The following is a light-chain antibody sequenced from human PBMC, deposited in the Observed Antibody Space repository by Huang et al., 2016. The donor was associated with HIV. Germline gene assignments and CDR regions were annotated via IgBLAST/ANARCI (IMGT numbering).Light chain of an antibody. J-gene: IGKJ4*01. CDR2: AAS. Sequence: DIQMTQSPSSLSASVGDRVTITCRASQSISSYLNWYQQKPVKAPKLLIYAASRLQSGVPSRFSGSGSGTDFTLTISSLQPEDFATYYCQESYSTPPLTFGGGTKVEIK. CDR3: QESYSTPPLT. V-gene: IGKV1-39*01. CDR1: QSISSY.